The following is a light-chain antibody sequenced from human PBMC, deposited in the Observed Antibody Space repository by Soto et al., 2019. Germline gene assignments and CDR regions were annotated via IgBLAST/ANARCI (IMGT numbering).Light chain of an antibody. J-gene: IGKJ1*01. Sequence: EIVPTLSPRTVSLSQWERASLSCIASQSVGSNLAWYQQKPGQAPRLLIYDASNRATGIPARFSGSGSGTDFTLTISSLEPEDFAVYYCQQRSNWPPGWTFGQGTKVDI. CDR3: QQRSNWPPGWT. V-gene: IGKV3-11*01. CDR1: QSVGSN. CDR2: DAS.